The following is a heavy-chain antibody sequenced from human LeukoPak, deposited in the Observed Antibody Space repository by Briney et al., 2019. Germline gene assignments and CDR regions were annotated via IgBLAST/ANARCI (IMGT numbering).Heavy chain of an antibody. CDR3: ARDFSAGPGTYYYGMDV. D-gene: IGHD3-10*01. Sequence: PSGTLSLTCTVSGYSISSGYCWGWIRQPPGKGLEWIGSIYHSGSTYYNPSLKSRVTISVDTSKNQFSLKLSSVTAADTAVYYCARDFSAGPGTYYYGMDVWGQGTTVTVSS. CDR1: GYSISSGYC. J-gene: IGHJ6*02. V-gene: IGHV4-38-2*02. CDR2: IYHSGST.